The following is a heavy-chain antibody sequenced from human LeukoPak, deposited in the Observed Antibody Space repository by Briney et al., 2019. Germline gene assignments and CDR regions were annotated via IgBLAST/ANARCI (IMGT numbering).Heavy chain of an antibody. J-gene: IGHJ4*02. CDR3: ARVNSSGCDY. CDR2: INYSGST. CDR1: GGSFSGYY. D-gene: IGHD6-19*01. Sequence: SETLSLTCAVYGGSFSGYYWSWIRQPPGKGLEWIGEINYSGSTNYNPSLKSRVTIPADTSKNQFSLKLSSVTAADTAVYYCARVNSSGCDYWGQGTLVTVSS. V-gene: IGHV4-34*01.